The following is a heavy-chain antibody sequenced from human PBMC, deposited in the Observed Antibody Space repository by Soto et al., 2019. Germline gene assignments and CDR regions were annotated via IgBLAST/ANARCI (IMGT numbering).Heavy chain of an antibody. V-gene: IGHV4-38-2*02. Sequence: PSETLSLTCAVSGYSISSGYYWGWIRQPPGKGLEWSLSIYHSGSTYYNPSLKSRVTISVDTSKNQFSLKLSSVTAADTAVYYCARDAGYYYDSSGHYFDYWGQGTLVTVS. CDR2: IYHSGST. CDR1: GYSISSGYY. D-gene: IGHD3-22*01. J-gene: IGHJ4*02. CDR3: ARDAGYYYDSSGHYFDY.